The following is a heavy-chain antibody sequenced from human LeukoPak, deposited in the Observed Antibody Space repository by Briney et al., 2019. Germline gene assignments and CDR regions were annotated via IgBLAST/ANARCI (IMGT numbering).Heavy chain of an antibody. CDR3: ARDVDGSGLNY. CDR2: IYYSGST. D-gene: IGHD3-10*01. J-gene: IGHJ4*02. CDR1: GGSISSSSYY. V-gene: IGHV4-39*07. Sequence: PSETLSLTCAVSGGSISSSSYYWGWIRQPPGKGLEWIGSIYYSGSTYYNPSLKSRVTISVDTSKNQFSLKLSSVTAADTAVYYCARDVDGSGLNYWGQGTLVTVSS.